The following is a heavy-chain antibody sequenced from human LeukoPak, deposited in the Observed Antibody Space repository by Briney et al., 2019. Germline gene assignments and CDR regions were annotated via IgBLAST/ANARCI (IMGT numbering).Heavy chain of an antibody. Sequence: GGSLRLSCAASGFTFSSYGMHWVRQAPGKGLEWVAFIRYDGGNKYYADSVKGRFTISRDNSKNTLYLQMNSLRAEDTAVYYCAKDAFRYDTYYFDYWGQGTLVTVSS. CDR2: IRYDGGNK. CDR3: AKDAFRYDTYYFDY. CDR1: GFTFSSYG. V-gene: IGHV3-30*02. D-gene: IGHD3-22*01. J-gene: IGHJ4*02.